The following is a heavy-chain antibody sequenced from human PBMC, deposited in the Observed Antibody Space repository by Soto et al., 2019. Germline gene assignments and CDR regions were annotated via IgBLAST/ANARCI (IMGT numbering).Heavy chain of an antibody. J-gene: IGHJ4*02. D-gene: IGHD3-10*01. V-gene: IGHV1-58*02. CDR3: AAYLRPGILLRY. CDR1: GFTFTSSA. CDR2: IVVGSGNT. Sequence: QMQLVQSGPEVKKPGTSVKVSCKASGFTFTSSAMQWVRQARGQRLEWIGWIVVGSGNTNYAQKFQERVTITRDMPPSTAYMELSSLRSEDTAVYYCAAYLRPGILLRYWGQGTLVTVSS.